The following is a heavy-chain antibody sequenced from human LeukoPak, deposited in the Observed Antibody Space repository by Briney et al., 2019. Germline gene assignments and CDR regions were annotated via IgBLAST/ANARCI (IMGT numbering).Heavy chain of an antibody. CDR3: ARHGGHYQSDD. CDR2: VHHSGGT. J-gene: IGHJ4*02. D-gene: IGHD2-21*01. Sequence: SETLSLTCTVSGGSITSNQWSWVRQPPGKGLEWIGQVHHSGGTSYNPSLRSRVTISIDKSENQFSLKLNSVTAADTAVYYCARHGGHYQSDDWGQGTLVTVSS. V-gene: IGHV4-4*02. CDR1: GGSITSNQ.